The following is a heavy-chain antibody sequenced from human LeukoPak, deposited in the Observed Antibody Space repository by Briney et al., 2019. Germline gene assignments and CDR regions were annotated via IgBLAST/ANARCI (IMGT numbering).Heavy chain of an antibody. J-gene: IGHJ5*02. CDR3: ARDAGNSGYGCDL. CDR2: IRSSSET. Sequence: GGSLRLSCAASGFTFSQYSMNWVRQAPGKGLEWVSHIRSSSETFYADSVKGRFTISRDNARDSLYLQMNNLRGEDTAIYYCARDAGNSGYGCDLWGQGTLVTVSS. D-gene: IGHD5-12*01. CDR1: GFTFSQYS. V-gene: IGHV3-48*01.